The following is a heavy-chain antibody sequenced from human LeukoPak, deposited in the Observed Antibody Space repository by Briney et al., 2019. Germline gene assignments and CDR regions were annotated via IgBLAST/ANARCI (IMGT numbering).Heavy chain of an antibody. V-gene: IGHV4-59*01. CDR3: ARAGSRTRWDY. CDR1: GGSISSYY. J-gene: IGHJ4*02. CDR2: IYYSGST. Sequence: SSETLSLTCTVSGGSISSYYWSWIRQPPGKGLEWIGYIYYSGSTNYNPSLKSRVTISVDTSKNQFSLKLSSVTAADTAVYYCARAGSRTRWDYWGQGALVTVSS. D-gene: IGHD1-1*01.